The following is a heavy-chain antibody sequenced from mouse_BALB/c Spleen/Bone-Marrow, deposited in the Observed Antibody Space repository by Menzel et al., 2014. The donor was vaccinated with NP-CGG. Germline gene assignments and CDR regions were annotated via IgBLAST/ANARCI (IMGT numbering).Heavy chain of an antibody. CDR1: GFSLXSYG. CDR2: IWAGGST. CDR3: ARYGYFYAMDY. J-gene: IGHJ4*01. D-gene: IGHD2-2*01. V-gene: IGHV2-9*02. Sequence: QVQLQQSGPGLVAPSQSLSITCTVSGFSLXSYGVHWVRQPPGKGLEWLGVIWAGGSTNYNSALMSRLGISKDNSKSQVFLKMNSLQTDDTAMYYCARYGYFYAMDYWGQGTSVTVSS.